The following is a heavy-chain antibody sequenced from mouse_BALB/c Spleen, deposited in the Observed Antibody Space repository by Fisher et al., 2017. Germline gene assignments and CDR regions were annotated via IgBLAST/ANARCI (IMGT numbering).Heavy chain of an antibody. V-gene: IGHV1-4*01. Sequence: KFKGKATLTADKSSSTAYMQLSSLTSEDSAVYYCARRYFDVWGAGTTVTVSS. J-gene: IGHJ1*01. CDR3: ARRYFDV.